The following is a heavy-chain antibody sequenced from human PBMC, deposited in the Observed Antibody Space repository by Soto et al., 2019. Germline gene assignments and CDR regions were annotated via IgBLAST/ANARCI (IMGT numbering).Heavy chain of an antibody. D-gene: IGHD6-19*01. CDR2: IYWNDDK. J-gene: IGHJ4*02. V-gene: IGHV2-5*01. Sequence: QITLKESGPTLVKPTQTLTLTCTFSGFSLTTSGVGVGWIRQPPGKALEWLALIYWNDDKRYSPSLKSRLTIPKDTSKKQGVLTMTNMDPVDAATYDCAPRLQSIAVPGGAYWGQGTLVTVSS. CDR3: APRLQSIAVPGGAY. CDR1: GFSLTTSGVG.